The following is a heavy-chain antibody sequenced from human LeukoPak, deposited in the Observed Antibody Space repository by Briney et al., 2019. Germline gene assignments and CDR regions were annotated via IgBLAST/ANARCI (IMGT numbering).Heavy chain of an antibody. CDR2: ISYDGSNK. Sequence: PGRSLRLSCAASGFTFSSYAMHWVRQAPGKGLEWVAVISYDGSNKYYADSVKGRFTISRDNSKNTLYLQMNSLRAEDTAVYYCARNEAVAGIYPEGGADYWGQGTLVTVSS. V-gene: IGHV3-30*04. J-gene: IGHJ4*02. CDR1: GFTFSSYA. CDR3: ARNEAVAGIYPEGGADY. D-gene: IGHD6-19*01.